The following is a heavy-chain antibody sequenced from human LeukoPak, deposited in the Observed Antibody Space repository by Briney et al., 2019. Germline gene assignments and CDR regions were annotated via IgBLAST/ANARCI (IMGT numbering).Heavy chain of an antibody. CDR3: ASFKARWSNVDY. CDR1: GFTVSSNY. D-gene: IGHD4-23*01. Sequence: GGSLRLSCAASGFTVSSNYMSWVRQAPGKGLEWVSVIFSGGSTYYAGSVKGRFTISRDNSKNTLYLQMNSLRAEDTAVYYCASFKARWSNVDYWGQGTLVTVSS. J-gene: IGHJ4*02. CDR2: IFSGGST. V-gene: IGHV3-66*02.